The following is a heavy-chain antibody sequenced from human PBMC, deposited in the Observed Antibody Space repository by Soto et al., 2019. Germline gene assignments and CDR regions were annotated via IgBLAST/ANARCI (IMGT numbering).Heavy chain of an antibody. V-gene: IGHV1-46*01. Sequence: LVQSGSQVQKPGASVKVSCRTSEYTFTSYLLHWVRQAPGQGLEWMGVIDPNGGDTNYAQIFNGRVAMTRETSSKTAYLELIGLTSGDTAVYFCAKDGYLSMAGSLRTDYNWFDSWGQGTLVIVSS. J-gene: IGHJ5*01. CDR1: EYTFTSYL. D-gene: IGHD1-26*01. CDR3: AKDGYLSMAGSLRTDYNWFDS. CDR2: IDPNGGDT.